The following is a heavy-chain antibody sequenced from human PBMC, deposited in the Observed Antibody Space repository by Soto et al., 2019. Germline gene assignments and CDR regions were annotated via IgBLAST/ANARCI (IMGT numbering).Heavy chain of an antibody. CDR3: ARVIYGGTAV. J-gene: IGHJ3*01. V-gene: IGHV1-69*01. CDR2: IIPICGTA. D-gene: IGHD3-3*01. Sequence: QVQLVQSGAEVKKPGSSVKVSCKASGGTFSSYAISWVRQAPGQGLEWMGGIIPICGTANYAQKFQGRVTITADEYTSTDYMELSSMRSEDTAVYYCARVIYGGTAVWGQGTMVTVSS. CDR1: GGTFSSYA.